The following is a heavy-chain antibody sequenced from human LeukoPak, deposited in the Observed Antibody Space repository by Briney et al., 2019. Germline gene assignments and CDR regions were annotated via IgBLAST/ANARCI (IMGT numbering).Heavy chain of an antibody. CDR3: AREDTYGCTYYGMDV. J-gene: IGHJ6*02. V-gene: IGHV3-48*03. Sequence: GGSLRLSCAASEFIFSSYDMNWVRQAPGKGLEWISYISSSRNTVKYADSVKGRFTISRDNAKNSLSLQMNSLRAEDTAVYYCAREDTYGCTYYGMDVWGQGTTVTVSS. CDR1: EFIFSSYD. CDR2: ISSSRNTV. D-gene: IGHD5-18*01.